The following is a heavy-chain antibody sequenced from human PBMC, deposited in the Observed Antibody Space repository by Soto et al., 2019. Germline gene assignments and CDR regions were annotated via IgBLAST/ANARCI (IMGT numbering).Heavy chain of an antibody. D-gene: IGHD3-22*01. CDR3: ARDRPYYDSSGYYYYFDY. J-gene: IGHJ4*02. V-gene: IGHV6-1*01. CDR2: TYYRSKWYN. CDR1: GDSVSSDNAA. Sequence: SQTLSLTCAISGDSVSSDNAAWNWIRQSPSRGLEWLGRTYYRSKWYNDYAVSVKSRITINPDTSKNQFPLQLNSVTPEDTAVYYCARDRPYYDSSGYYYYFDYWGQGTLVTVSS.